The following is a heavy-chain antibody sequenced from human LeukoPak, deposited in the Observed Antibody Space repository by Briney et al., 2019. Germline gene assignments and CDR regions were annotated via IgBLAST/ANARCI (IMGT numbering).Heavy chain of an antibody. D-gene: IGHD3-9*01. CDR1: GYTFTSYD. CDR3: ARIPKLRYFDWLPTLYGMDV. V-gene: IGHV1-8*01. Sequence: ALVKVSCKASGYTFTSYDINWVRQATGQGLEWMGWMNPNSGNTGYAQKFQGRVTMTRNTSISTAYMELSSLRSEDTAVYYCARIPKLRYFDWLPTLYGMDVWGQGTTVTVSS. CDR2: MNPNSGNT. J-gene: IGHJ6*02.